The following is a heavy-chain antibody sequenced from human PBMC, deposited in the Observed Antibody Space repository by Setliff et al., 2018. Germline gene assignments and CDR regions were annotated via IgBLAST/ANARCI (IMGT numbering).Heavy chain of an antibody. CDR2: INPSGGGT. Sequence: ASVKVSCKASGYTFRSYAMNWVRQAPGQGLEWMGLINPSGGGTIYARKFQGRVTMARETSTSTVYMELSGLRSEDTAVYYCARVYLAGSGWDKANALDIWGQGTMVTVSS. V-gene: IGHV1-46*03. CDR3: ARVYLAGSGWDKANALDI. J-gene: IGHJ3*02. CDR1: GYTFRSYA. D-gene: IGHD6-19*01.